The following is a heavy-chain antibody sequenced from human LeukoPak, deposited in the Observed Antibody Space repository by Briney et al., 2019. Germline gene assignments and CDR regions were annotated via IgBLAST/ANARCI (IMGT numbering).Heavy chain of an antibody. CDR2: IYYSGST. CDR1: GGSISSSSYY. J-gene: IGHJ3*02. V-gene: IGHV4-39*01. D-gene: IGHD6-19*01. CDR3: ASGDRSGWSAFSDAFDI. Sequence: SETLSLTCTVSGGSISSSSYYWGWIRQPPGKGLEWIGSIYYSGSTYYNPSLKSRVTISVDTSKNQFSLKLSSVTAADTAVYYCASGDRSGWSAFSDAFDIWGQGTMVTVSS.